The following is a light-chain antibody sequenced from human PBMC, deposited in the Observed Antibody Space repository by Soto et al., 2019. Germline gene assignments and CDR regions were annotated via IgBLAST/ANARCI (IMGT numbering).Light chain of an antibody. V-gene: IGKV1-5*01. Sequence: DIQMTQSPSTLSASVGDRVTITCRASLSITTWLAWYQQKPGKAPKVLIYDASTLESGVPSRFSGSGSGTEFTLTISSLQPDDFATYYCQQVNNYPLTFGGGTKVEIK. CDR2: DAS. CDR1: LSITTW. CDR3: QQVNNYPLT. J-gene: IGKJ4*01.